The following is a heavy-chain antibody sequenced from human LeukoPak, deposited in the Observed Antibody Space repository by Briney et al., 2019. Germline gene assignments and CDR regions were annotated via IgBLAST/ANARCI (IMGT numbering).Heavy chain of an antibody. J-gene: IGHJ4*02. V-gene: IGHV4-59*08. CDR1: GGSMRSYF. CDR2: MYYSGKT. CDR3: ARREGSSGRGFDY. D-gene: IGHD6-19*01. Sequence: SETLSLTCTVSGGSMRSYFWSWIRHPPGKGLEWIAYMYYSGKTGYNPSLQSRVTISVDTSKNQFSLNLKSVTASDTAVYYCARREGSSGRGFDYWGQGTLVSVSA.